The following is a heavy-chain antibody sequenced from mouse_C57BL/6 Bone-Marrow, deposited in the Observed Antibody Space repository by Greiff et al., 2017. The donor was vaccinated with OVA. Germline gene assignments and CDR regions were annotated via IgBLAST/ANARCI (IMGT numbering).Heavy chain of an antibody. CDR1: GFTFSSYG. D-gene: IGHD1-1*01. CDR3: ARQGYYYEVDFDV. J-gene: IGHJ1*03. Sequence: EVQVVESGGDLVKPGGSLKLSCAASGFTFSSYGMSWVRQTPDKRLEWVATISSGGSYTYYPDSVKGRFTISRDNAKNTLYLQMSSLKSEDTAMYYCARQGYYYEVDFDVWGTGTTVTVSS. CDR2: ISSGGSYT. V-gene: IGHV5-6*01.